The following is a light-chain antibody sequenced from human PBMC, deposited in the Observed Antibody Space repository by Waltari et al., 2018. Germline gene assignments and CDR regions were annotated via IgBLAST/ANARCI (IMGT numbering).Light chain of an antibody. CDR3: HVWDPHVDPGV. J-gene: IGLJ1*01. CDR1: NIGTYS. CDR2: YDR. Sequence: SSVVTQPPSVSVAPGETATITCGGDNIGTYSVHSYQQKAGQAPALVTFYDRDRPSGIPDRFSGSNSGNTATLTISGVEAEDEARYYCHVWDPHVDPGVFGTGTEVTVL. V-gene: IGLV3-21*04.